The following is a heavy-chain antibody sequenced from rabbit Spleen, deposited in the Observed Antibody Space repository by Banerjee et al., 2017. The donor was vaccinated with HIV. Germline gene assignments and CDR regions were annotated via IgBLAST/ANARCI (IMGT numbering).Heavy chain of an antibody. D-gene: IGHD8-1*01. CDR2: INMVTGKS. CDR3: ARDTGSSFSSYGMDL. CDR1: GVSFNDKDV. J-gene: IGHJ6*01. Sequence: QEQLEESGGGLVKPEGSLTLTCKASGVSFNDKDVMCWVRQAPGKGLEWITCINMVTGKSVYASWAKGRFIMSRTSSTTVTLQMPSLTVADTATYFCARDTGSSFSSYGMDLWGPGTLVTVS. V-gene: IGHV1S45*01.